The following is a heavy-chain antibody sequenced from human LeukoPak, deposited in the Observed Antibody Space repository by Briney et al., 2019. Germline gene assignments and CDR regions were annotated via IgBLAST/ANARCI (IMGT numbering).Heavy chain of an antibody. CDR2: MNPNSGNT. Sequence: ASVKVSCKVSVYTLTELSMHWVRQAPGQGLEWMGWMNPNSGNTGYAQKLQGRVTMTRNTTISTAYMALSSLRSEDTAVYYCARGHLKTTMERDHWVVWGKGTTVTISS. CDR3: ARGHLKTTMERDHWVV. D-gene: IGHD7-27*01. CDR1: VYTLTELS. J-gene: IGHJ6*04. V-gene: IGHV1-8*01.